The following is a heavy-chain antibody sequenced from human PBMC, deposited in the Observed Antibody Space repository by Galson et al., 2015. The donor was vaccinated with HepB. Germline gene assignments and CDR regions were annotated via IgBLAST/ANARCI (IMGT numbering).Heavy chain of an antibody. V-gene: IGHV3-48*01. Sequence: SLRLSCAASGFTFSSYNMNWVRQAPGKGLEWVSYISSSSSTIYYADSVKGRFTISRDNAKNSLYLQMNSLRAEDTAVYYCARLTRYGSGSYYLHFGYWGQGTLVTVSS. CDR2: ISSSSSTI. J-gene: IGHJ4*02. D-gene: IGHD3-10*01. CDR3: ARLTRYGSGSYYLHFGY. CDR1: GFTFSSYN.